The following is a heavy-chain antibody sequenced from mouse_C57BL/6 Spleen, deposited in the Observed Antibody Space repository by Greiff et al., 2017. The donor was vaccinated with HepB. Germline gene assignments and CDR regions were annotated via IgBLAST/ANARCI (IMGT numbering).Heavy chain of an antibody. CDR2: IRSKSNNYAT. V-gene: IGHV10-1*01. D-gene: IGHD2-5*01. CDR1: GFRFNTYA. Sequence: GGGLVQPKGSLKLSCAASGFRFNTYAMNWVRQAPGKGLEWVARIRSKSNNYATYYADSVKDRFTISRDDSESMLYLQMNNLKTEDTAMYYCVRHGSNYWFAYWGQGTLVTVSA. CDR3: VRHGSNYWFAY. J-gene: IGHJ3*01.